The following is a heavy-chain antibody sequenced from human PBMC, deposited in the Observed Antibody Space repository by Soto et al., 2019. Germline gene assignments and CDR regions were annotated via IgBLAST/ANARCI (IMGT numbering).Heavy chain of an antibody. CDR2: MSYSGST. CDR1: CVSNNSYS. D-gene: IGHD3-9*01. CDR3: ARARNFLTGSYKGGFYYFDY. V-gene: IGHV4-59*01. J-gene: IGHJ4*02. Sequence: SETLSLTCSVLCVSNNSYSSSWIRQCSGEGPEWIGYMSYSGSTTYNPSLKSRVTISLHTSNNQFSLDLNSVTAADTAVYYCARARNFLTGSYKGGFYYFDYWGQGTLVTVS.